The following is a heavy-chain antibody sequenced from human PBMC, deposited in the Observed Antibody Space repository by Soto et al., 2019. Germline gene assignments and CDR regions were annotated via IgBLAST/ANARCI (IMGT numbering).Heavy chain of an antibody. Sequence: GASVKVSCKTSGYSFTKYGLHWVRQAPGQRLEWMGWINPGNCDTKYSQKFQGRVTITRDTSATTAYMELSSLRSEDSAVFYCARTDCSSTSCYNYYYYGMDVWGQGTTVTVSS. D-gene: IGHD2-2*01. J-gene: IGHJ6*02. V-gene: IGHV1-3*01. CDR3: ARTDCSSTSCYNYYYYGMDV. CDR1: GYSFTKYG. CDR2: INPGNCDT.